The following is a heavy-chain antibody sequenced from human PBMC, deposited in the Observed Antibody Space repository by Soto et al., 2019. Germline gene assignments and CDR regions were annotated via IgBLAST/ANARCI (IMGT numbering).Heavy chain of an antibody. CDR1: GFTFSSYA. V-gene: IGHV3-23*01. D-gene: IGHD1-1*01. CDR2: ISGSGGST. CDR3: AKVFGTRQFSYYYYYGMDV. J-gene: IGHJ6*02. Sequence: EVQLLESGGGLVQPGGSLRLSCAASGFTFSSYARSWVRQAPGKGLEWVSAISGSGGSTYYADSVKGRFTISRDNSKNTLYLQMNSLRAEDTAVYYCAKVFGTRQFSYYYYYGMDVWGQGTTVTVPS.